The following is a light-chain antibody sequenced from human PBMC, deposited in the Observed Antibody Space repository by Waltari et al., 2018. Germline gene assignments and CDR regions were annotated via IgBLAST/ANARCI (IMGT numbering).Light chain of an antibody. CDR2: GVS. V-gene: IGLV2-14*03. CDR3: SSYSGTNTRVI. Sequence: QSALTQPASVSGSPGQSISISCTGTSIDIGHYDYVSWYQQQPGKAPKMRIYGVSHRPPGVSNRFSGYKSGNTASLIISGLQSEDEGDYYCSSYSGTNTRVIFGGGTKLTVL. CDR1: SIDIGHYDY. J-gene: IGLJ2*01.